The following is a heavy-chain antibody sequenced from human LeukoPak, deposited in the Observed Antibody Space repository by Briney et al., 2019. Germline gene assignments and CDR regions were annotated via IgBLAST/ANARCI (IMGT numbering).Heavy chain of an antibody. CDR2: ISSSSSYI. D-gene: IGHD3-10*01. CDR1: GFTFSSYS. J-gene: IGHJ4*02. CDR3: ARLSPRGYFDY. V-gene: IGHV3-21*01. Sequence: GGSLRLSCAASGFTFSSYSMNWVCQAPGKGLEWVSSISSSSSYIYYADSVKGRFTISRDNAKNSLYLQMNSLRAEDTAVYYCARLSPRGYFDYWGQGTLVTVPS.